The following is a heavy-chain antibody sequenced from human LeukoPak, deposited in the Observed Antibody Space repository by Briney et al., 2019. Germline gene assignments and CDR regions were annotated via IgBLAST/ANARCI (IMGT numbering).Heavy chain of an antibody. J-gene: IGHJ6*02. V-gene: IGHV3-23*01. Sequence: GGSLRLSCAASGFTFSSYAMSWVRQAPGKGLEWVSAISGSGGSTYYADSVKGRFTISRDNSKNTLYLQMNSLRAEDTAVNYCAKQLSRITIFSVDGVDVWGQGTTVTVSS. CDR2: ISGSGGST. D-gene: IGHD3-3*01. CDR3: AKQLSRITIFSVDGVDV. CDR1: GFTFSSYA.